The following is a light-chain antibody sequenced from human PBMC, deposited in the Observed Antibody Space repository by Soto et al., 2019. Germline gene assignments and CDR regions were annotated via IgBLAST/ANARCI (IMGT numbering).Light chain of an antibody. J-gene: IGKJ1*01. CDR2: KAY. Sequence: DIQMTQSPSTLSASVGDSVTITCRASQNIRNYLAWYQQKPGKAPKLLIYKAYNLESGVPPRFSGSGSGTEFALFISSLQPDDFATYYCQQHHSDSPWTFGQGTKVDI. V-gene: IGKV1-5*03. CDR3: QQHHSDSPWT. CDR1: QNIRNY.